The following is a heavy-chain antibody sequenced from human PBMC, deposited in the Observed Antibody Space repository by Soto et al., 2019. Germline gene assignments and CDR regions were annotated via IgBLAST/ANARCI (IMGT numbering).Heavy chain of an antibody. Sequence: GAGVNVTCKCCGYTFTTYGISGVGQAPGQGGEGMGWISAYNGNTNYAQKLQGRVTMTTDTPTSTAYMELGSLRSDDTAIYYCARDRYCTGSPCYTSYSYGMDVWGQGTLVTVSS. J-gene: IGHJ6*02. V-gene: IGHV1-18*04. D-gene: IGHD2-8*02. CDR1: GYTFTTYG. CDR2: ISAYNGNT. CDR3: ARDRYCTGSPCYTSYSYGMDV.